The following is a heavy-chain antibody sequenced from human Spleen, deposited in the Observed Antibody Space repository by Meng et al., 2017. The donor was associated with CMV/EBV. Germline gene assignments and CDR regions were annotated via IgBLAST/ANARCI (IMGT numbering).Heavy chain of an antibody. Sequence: KASVGTLRSFDISCLRPSPGQGLAWMGGIIHIFGTTNYAQKFQGRVTITTDESTRTAYMELSSLRSEDTAVYYCASEMTAAGTGDFDYWGQGTLVTVSS. J-gene: IGHJ4*02. D-gene: IGHD6-13*01. CDR2: IIHIFGTT. CDR1: VGTLRSFD. V-gene: IGHV1-69*05. CDR3: ASEMTAAGTGDFDY.